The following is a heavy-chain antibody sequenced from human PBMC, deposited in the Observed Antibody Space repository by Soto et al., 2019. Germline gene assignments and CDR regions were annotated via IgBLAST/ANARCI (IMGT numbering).Heavy chain of an antibody. J-gene: IGHJ4*02. D-gene: IGHD3-9*01. V-gene: IGHV4-30-4*01. CDR2: IYYSGST. Sequence: PSETLSVTCTVSDDSISSGDYYWRWIRQPPGKGLEWIGYIYYSGSTYYNPSLKSRVTISVDTSKNQFSLKLSSVTAADTAVYYCARGERHYDILTGYSIGPLDYRGQGTLVTVSP. CDR1: DDSISSGDYY. CDR3: ARGERHYDILTGYSIGPLDY.